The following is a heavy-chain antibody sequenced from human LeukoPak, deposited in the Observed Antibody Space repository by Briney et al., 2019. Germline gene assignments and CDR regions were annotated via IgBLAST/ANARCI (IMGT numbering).Heavy chain of an antibody. D-gene: IGHD3-22*01. CDR1: GVTFSSYW. CDR3: ARGRFNYDSSGYSSFYH. CDR2: IKEDGSEK. V-gene: IGHV3-7*01. Sequence: GGSLRLSCAASGVTFSSYWMSWVRQDPGTGVEWVANIKEDGSEKYYVDSVKGRFTISRDNAKNSLYLQMNSLRAEDTAVYYCARGRFNYDSSGYSSFYHWGQGTLVTVSS. J-gene: IGHJ4*02.